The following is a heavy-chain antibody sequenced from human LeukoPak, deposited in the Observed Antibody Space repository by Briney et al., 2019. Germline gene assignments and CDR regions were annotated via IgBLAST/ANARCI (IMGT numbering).Heavy chain of an antibody. CDR1: GGSISSGGYY. D-gene: IGHD5-12*01. J-gene: IGHJ2*01. CDR3: ARDSGYECWYFDL. Sequence: SETLSLTCTVSGGSISSGGYYWRWIRQHPGKGLEWIGYIYYSGSTYYNPSLKSRVTISVDTSKNQFSLKLSSVTAADTAVYYCARDSGYECWYFDLWGGGTLVPVSS. CDR2: IYYSGST. V-gene: IGHV4-31*03.